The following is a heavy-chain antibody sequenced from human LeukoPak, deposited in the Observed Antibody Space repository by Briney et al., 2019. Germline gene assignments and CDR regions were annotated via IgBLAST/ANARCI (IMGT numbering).Heavy chain of an antibody. CDR2: IIPIFATT. V-gene: IGHV1-69*13. CDR1: GGTFSSFA. D-gene: IGHD1-14*01. J-gene: IGHJ6*03. CDR3: ARGPPLTFDHTPEGYYHYYMDV. Sequence: SVKVSCKTSGGTFSSFAIAWVRQAPGQGLEWMAGIIPIFATTNYAQAFQGRVSLTADESTSTVYMELSGLRYDDTAVYYCARGPPLTFDHTPEGYYHYYMDVWGEGTTVTISS.